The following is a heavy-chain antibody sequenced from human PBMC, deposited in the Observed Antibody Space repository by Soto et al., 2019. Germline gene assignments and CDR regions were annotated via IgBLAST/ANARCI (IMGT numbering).Heavy chain of an antibody. CDR1: GFTVSINY. CDR2: IYSGGST. V-gene: IGHV3-53*01. Sequence: PWGSLRVSCASSGFTVSINYMSWVRQAPGKGLEWVSVIYSGGSTYYADSVKGRFTISRDNSKNTLYLQMNSLRAEDTAVYYCARDSRGSRYFDLWGRGTMVTVSS. D-gene: IGHD2-15*01. CDR3: ARDSRGSRYFDL. J-gene: IGHJ2*01.